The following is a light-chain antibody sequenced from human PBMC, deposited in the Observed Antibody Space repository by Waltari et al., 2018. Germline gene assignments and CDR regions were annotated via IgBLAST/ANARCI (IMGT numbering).Light chain of an antibody. J-gene: IGKJ4*01. CDR2: DAS. CDR3: QQRKHWPPLT. CDR1: QSVDIY. V-gene: IGKV3-11*01. Sequence: EVVLTQSPATLSLSPGERATLSCRASQSVDIYLAWYQQKPGQAPRLLIYDASNRATGIPARFSGSGSGTDFTHTISSLEPEDFAIYYCQQRKHWPPLTFGGGTKVEIK.